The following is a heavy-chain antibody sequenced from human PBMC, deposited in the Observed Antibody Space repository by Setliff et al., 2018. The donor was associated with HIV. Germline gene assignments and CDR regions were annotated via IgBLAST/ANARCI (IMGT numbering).Heavy chain of an antibody. V-gene: IGHV4-34*01. D-gene: IGHD3-9*01. CDR1: GGSFSGYY. CDR3: ARLYYAISTAYVEGFDS. Sequence: PSETLSLTCAVYGGSFSGYYWSWIRQPPGKGLEWIGEINHSGSTSYNPSLKIRVSISVDTSKNQFSLRLSSETAADSAVYYCARLYYAISTAYVEGFDSWGQGTLVTVSS. J-gene: IGHJ4*02. CDR2: INHSGST.